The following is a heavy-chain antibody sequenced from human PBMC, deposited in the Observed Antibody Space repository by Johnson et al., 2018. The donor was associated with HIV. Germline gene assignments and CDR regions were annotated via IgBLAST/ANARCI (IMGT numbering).Heavy chain of an antibody. Sequence: VQLVESGGGVVQAGRSLRLSCAASGFTFSSYGMHWVRQAPGKGLEWVAVISYDGSNKYYADSVKGRFTISRDNSKNTLYLQMNSLRAGDTAVYYCARRSITSDGFDIWAKGQWSPCLQ. CDR2: ISYDGSNK. CDR3: ARRSITSDGFDI. CDR1: GFTFSSYG. D-gene: IGHD2-2*01. V-gene: IGHV3-30*03. J-gene: IGHJ3*02.